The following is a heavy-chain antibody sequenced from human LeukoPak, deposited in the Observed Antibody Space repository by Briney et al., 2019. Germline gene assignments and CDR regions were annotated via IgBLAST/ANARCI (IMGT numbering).Heavy chain of an antibody. J-gene: IGHJ4*02. CDR1: GFTFTSSA. V-gene: IGHV1-58*01. CDR3: AADPLYSYGLGY. CDR2: IVVGSGNT. Sequence: SVKVSCKASGFTFTSSAVQWVRQARGQGLEWIGWIVVGSGNTNYAQKFQERVTITRDMSTSTAYMELSSLRSEDTAVYYCAADPLYSYGLGYWGQGTLVTVSS. D-gene: IGHD5-18*01.